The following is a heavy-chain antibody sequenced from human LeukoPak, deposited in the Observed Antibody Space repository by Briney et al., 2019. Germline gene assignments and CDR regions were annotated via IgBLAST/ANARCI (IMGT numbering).Heavy chain of an antibody. V-gene: IGHV3-30*04. CDR1: GFTFSSYA. D-gene: IGHD1-20*01. CDR2: ISYDGSNK. Sequence: GGSLRLSCAASGFTFSSYAMHWVRQAPGKGLEWVAVISYDGSNKYYADSVKGRFTISRDNAKNSLYLQMNSLRAEDTAVYYCARRRYNWNAIDYWGQGTLVTVSS. CDR3: ARRRYNWNAIDY. J-gene: IGHJ4*02.